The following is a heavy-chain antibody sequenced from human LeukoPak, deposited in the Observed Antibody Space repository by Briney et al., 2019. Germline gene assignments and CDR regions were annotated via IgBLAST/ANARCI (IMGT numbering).Heavy chain of an antibody. CDR2: ISSSSSYI. CDR1: GFTFSSYS. J-gene: IGHJ6*02. Sequence: RGSLRLSCAASGFTFSSYSMNWVRQAPGKGLEWVSSISSSSSYIYYADSVKGRFTISRDNAKNSLYLQMNSLRAEDTAVYYCARVGRSGYSGYDGSSTGVWGQGTTVTVSS. V-gene: IGHV3-21*01. CDR3: ARVGRSGYSGYDGSSTGV. D-gene: IGHD5-12*01.